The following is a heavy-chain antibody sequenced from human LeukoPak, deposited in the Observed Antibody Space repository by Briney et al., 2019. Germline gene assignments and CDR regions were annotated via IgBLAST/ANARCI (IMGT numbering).Heavy chain of an antibody. J-gene: IGHJ4*02. D-gene: IGHD1-26*01. CDR3: ARDFGIGTRVFDY. CDR2: LNPSGGST. V-gene: IGHV1-46*01. Sequence: ASVKVSCKASGYTFTSYYMHWVRQAPGQGLEWMGILNPSGGSTSYAQKFQGRVTITRDTSTSTVYMELSSLRSEDTAVYYCARDFGIGTRVFDYWGQGTLVTVSS. CDR1: GYTFTSYY.